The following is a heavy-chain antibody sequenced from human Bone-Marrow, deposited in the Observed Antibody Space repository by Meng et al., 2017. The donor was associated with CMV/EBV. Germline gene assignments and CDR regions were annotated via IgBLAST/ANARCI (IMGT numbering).Heavy chain of an antibody. J-gene: IGHJ2*01. CDR1: GFTFSDYG. CDR2: TRFDGRST. D-gene: IGHD3-3*01. V-gene: IGHV3-30*02. CDR3: AKEQTSSRRFLEGGPNFDL. Sequence: GGSLRLSCVASGFTFSDYGMHWVRQAPGKGLEWVAFTRFDGRSTYYPDSVKGRFTISRDNSRNTLFLQMNSLRPDDTALYYCAKEQTSSRRFLEGGPNFDLCGRGTLVAVSS.